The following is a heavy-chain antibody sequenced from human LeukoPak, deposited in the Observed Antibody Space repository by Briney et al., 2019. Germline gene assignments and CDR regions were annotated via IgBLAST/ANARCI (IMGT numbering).Heavy chain of an antibody. CDR1: GGTFSSYA. Sequence: ASVKVSCKASGGTFSSYAISWVRQAPGQGLEWMGGIIPIFGTANYAQKFQGRVTITTDESTSTAYMELSSLRSEDTAVYYCARDNYAANYYYYMDVWGKGTTVTVSS. CDR2: IIPIFGTA. D-gene: IGHD3-16*01. CDR3: ARDNYAANYYYYMDV. J-gene: IGHJ6*03. V-gene: IGHV1-69*05.